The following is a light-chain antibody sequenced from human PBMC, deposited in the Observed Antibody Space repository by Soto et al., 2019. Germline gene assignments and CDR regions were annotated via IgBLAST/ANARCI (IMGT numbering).Light chain of an antibody. J-gene: IGKJ5*01. Sequence: EIVLTQSPGTLSLFPVERATLSCRASQSLITRYLAWYQQQPGQAPRLLIYGASSRATGIPDRLSGSGSGTDFTLTISRLEPEAFAGYSCQQYGTSPTFGQGTRLEIK. CDR3: QQYGTSPT. V-gene: IGKV3-20*01. CDR2: GAS. CDR1: QSLITRY.